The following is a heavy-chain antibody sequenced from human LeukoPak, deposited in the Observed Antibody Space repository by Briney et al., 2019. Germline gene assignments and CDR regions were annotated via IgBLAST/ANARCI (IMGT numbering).Heavy chain of an antibody. V-gene: IGHV3-11*01. CDR1: GFTFSDYY. Sequence: KPGGSLRLSCAASGFTFSDYYMSWIRQAPGRGLEWVSYISSSGSTIYYADSVKGRSTISRDNAKNSLYLQMNSLRAEDTAVYYCAREDYDSSGYTDYWGQGTLVTVSS. D-gene: IGHD3-22*01. CDR2: ISSSGSTI. CDR3: AREDYDSSGYTDY. J-gene: IGHJ4*02.